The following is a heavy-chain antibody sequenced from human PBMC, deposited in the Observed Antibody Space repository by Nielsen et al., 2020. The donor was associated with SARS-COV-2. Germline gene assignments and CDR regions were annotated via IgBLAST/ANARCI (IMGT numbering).Heavy chain of an antibody. CDR3: ARGRGLRFLEWYGLSDY. CDR2: ISSSSSTI. Sequence: GESLKISCAASGFTFSSYSMNWVRQAPGKGLEWVSYISSSSSTIYYADSVKGRFTISRDNAKNSLYLQMNSLRDEDTAVYYCARGRGLRFLEWYGLSDYWGQGTLVTVSS. D-gene: IGHD3-3*01. J-gene: IGHJ4*02. CDR1: GFTFSSYS. V-gene: IGHV3-48*02.